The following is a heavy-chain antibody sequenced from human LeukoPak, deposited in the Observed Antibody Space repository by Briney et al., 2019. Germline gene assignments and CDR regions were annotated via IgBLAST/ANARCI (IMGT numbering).Heavy chain of an antibody. V-gene: IGHV3-23*01. Sequence: GGSLRLSCAASGFTVSSSYVSWVRQAPGKGLAWVSAINSGGGGTHYADSVRGRFTISRDNSKNTVYLQMNSLRAEDTAVYYCTKPLRGWYDFDYWGQGTLVTVSS. CDR2: INSGGGGT. J-gene: IGHJ4*02. CDR1: GFTVSSSY. D-gene: IGHD6-19*01. CDR3: TKPLRGWYDFDY.